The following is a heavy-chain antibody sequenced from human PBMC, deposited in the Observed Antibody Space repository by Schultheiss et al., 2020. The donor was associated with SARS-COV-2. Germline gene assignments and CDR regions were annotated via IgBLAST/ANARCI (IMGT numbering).Heavy chain of an antibody. CDR1: GFTFSSYE. V-gene: IGHV3-48*03. CDR3: TYYFDY. Sequence: GGSLRLSCAASGFTFSSYEMNWVRQAPGKGLEWVSYISSSSRTIYYADSVKGRFTISRDNAKDSLYLQMNSLRAEDTAVYYCTYYFDYWGQGTLVTVSS. CDR2: ISSSSRTI. J-gene: IGHJ4*02.